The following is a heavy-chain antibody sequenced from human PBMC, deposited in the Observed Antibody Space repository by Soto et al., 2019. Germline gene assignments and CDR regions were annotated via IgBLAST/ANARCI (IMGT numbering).Heavy chain of an antibody. J-gene: IGHJ5*02. CDR1: GGSISSGNYY. Sequence: SETLSLTCTVSGGSISSGNYYWTWIRQPPGKGLEWIGYMSYSGSSNYNPSLKSRVTISVDTSKDQFSLKLSSVTAADTAVYYCARDVRGYYGSGSWFDPWGQGTLVTVSS. CDR2: MSYSGSS. V-gene: IGHV4-61*01. CDR3: ARDVRGYYGSGSWFDP. D-gene: IGHD3-10*01.